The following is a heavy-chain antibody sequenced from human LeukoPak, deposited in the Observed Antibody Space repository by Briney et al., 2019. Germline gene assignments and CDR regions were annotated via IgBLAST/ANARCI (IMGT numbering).Heavy chain of an antibody. CDR3: ARDNPAYSSGPSAFDI. CDR2: INHNGNVN. CDR1: GFTFSSYW. D-gene: IGHD6-19*01. Sequence: GGSLRLSCAASGFTFSSYWMNWARQAPGKGLEWVASINHNGNVNYYVDSVKGRFTISRDNAKNSLYLQMSNLRAEDTAVYFCARDNPAYSSGPSAFDIWGQGTMVTVSS. J-gene: IGHJ3*02. V-gene: IGHV3-7*03.